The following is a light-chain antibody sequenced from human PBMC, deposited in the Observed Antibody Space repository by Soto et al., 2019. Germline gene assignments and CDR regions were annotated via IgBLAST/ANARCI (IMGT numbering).Light chain of an antibody. CDR3: QQSYTSSWT. CDR1: QAIGNS. Sequence: DIQMTQSPSSLSASFGDRVTITCRTSQAIGNSLNWYQQKPGKAPNLLVYGTSTLQSGVPSRFSGSGSGTDFTLTISSLQREDFATYYCQQSYTSSWTFGQGTKVDIK. CDR2: GTS. V-gene: IGKV1-39*01. J-gene: IGKJ1*01.